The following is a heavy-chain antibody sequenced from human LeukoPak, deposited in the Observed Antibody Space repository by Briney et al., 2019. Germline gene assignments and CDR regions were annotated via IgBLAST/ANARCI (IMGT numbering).Heavy chain of an antibody. V-gene: IGHV1-8*01. J-gene: IGHJ4*02. Sequence: ASVKVSXKASGYTFTSYDINWVRQATGQGLEWMGWMNPNSGNTGYAQKFQGRVTMTRNTSISTAYMELSSLRSEDTAVYYCARGEDYGDYEDYWGQGTLVTVSS. CDR2: MNPNSGNT. CDR1: GYTFTSYD. CDR3: ARGEDYGDYEDY. D-gene: IGHD4-17*01.